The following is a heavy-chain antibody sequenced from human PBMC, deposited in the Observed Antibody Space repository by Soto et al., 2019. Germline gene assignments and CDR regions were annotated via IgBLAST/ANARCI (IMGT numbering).Heavy chain of an antibody. CDR3: AREADVSYDILTGYYLSDWFDP. J-gene: IGHJ5*02. D-gene: IGHD3-9*01. Sequence: GASVKVSCKASGYTFTSYAMHWVRQAPGQRLEWMGWINAGNGNTKYSQKFQGRVTITRDTSASTAYMELSSLRSEDTAVYYCAREADVSYDILTGYYLSDWFDPWGQGTLVTVSS. CDR2: INAGNGNT. V-gene: IGHV1-3*01. CDR1: GYTFTSYA.